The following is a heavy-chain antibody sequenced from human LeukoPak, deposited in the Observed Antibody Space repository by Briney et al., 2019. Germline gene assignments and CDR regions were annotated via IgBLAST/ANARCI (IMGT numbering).Heavy chain of an antibody. D-gene: IGHD3-10*01. CDR1: GFTFSSYW. CDR2: IKTDGSEK. J-gene: IGHJ4*02. CDR3: VRDRGFGADDY. Sequence: GGSLRLSCEASGFTFSSYWMTGVRQAPGKGLEWVANIKTDGSEKHYVDSVKGRFTVSRDNAKNSLYLQMSSLRAEDTAVYYCVRDRGFGADDYWGQGTLVTVSS. V-gene: IGHV3-7*01.